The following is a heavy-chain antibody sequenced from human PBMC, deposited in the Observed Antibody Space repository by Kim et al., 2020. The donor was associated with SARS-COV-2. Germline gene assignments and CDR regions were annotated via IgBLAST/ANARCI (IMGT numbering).Heavy chain of an antibody. Sequence: GGSLRLSCAASGFTFSSNGMHWVRQAPGKGLEWVAVISYDGSNKYYADSVKGRFTISRDNSKNTLYLQMNSLRAEDTAVYYCAKDVNYYGSGYMDVWGQGTTVTVSS. CDR3: AKDVNYYGSGYMDV. CDR2: ISYDGSNK. D-gene: IGHD3-10*01. CDR1: GFTFSSNG. V-gene: IGHV3-30*18. J-gene: IGHJ6*02.